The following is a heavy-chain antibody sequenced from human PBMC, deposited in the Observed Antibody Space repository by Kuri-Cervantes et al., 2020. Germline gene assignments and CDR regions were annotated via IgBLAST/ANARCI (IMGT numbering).Heavy chain of an antibody. V-gene: IGHV4-39*07. CDR1: GGSISSSSYY. D-gene: IGHD4-17*01. CDR2: IYYSGST. Sequence: SETLSLTCTVSGGSISSSSYYWGWTRQPPGKGLEWIGGIYYSGSTYYNPSLKSRVTISVDTSKNQFSLKLSSVTAADTAVYYCARDPGNGDYYFDYWGQGTLVTVSS. J-gene: IGHJ4*02. CDR3: ARDPGNGDYYFDY.